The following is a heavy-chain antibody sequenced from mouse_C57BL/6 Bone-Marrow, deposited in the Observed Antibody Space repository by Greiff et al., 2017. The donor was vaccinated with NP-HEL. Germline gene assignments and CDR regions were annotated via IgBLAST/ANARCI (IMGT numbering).Heavy chain of an antibody. J-gene: IGHJ3*01. CDR2: IEPEAGDT. CDR3: TYDYDPAWFAY. CDR1: GFNIKDYY. D-gene: IGHD2-4*01. V-gene: IGHV14-1*01. Sequence: VQLQQSGAELVRPGASVKLSCTASGFNIKDYYMHWVKQRPEQGLEWIGRIEPEAGDTEYAPKFQGKATMTADTSSNTAYLQLSSLTSEDTAVYYCTYDYDPAWFAYWGQGTLVTVSA.